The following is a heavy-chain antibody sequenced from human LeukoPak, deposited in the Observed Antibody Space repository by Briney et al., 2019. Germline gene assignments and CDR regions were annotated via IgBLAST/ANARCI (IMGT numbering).Heavy chain of an antibody. CDR3: ARPPFEYSSSSGWFDP. Sequence: PGGSLRLSCAASGFIFSSFSMNWVRQAPGKGLEWVSSISSGSSYIYYADSVKGRFTISRDNAKNSLYLQMNSLRAEDTAVYYCARPPFEYSSSSGWFDPWGQGTLVTVSS. CDR1: GFIFSSFS. V-gene: IGHV3-21*01. J-gene: IGHJ5*02. CDR2: ISSGSSYI. D-gene: IGHD6-6*01.